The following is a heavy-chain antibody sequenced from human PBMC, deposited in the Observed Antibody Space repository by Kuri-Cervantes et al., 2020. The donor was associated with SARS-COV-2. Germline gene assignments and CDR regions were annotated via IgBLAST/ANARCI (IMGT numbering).Heavy chain of an antibody. D-gene: IGHD3-10*01. CDR1: GYTFTSYD. CDR3: ARDRFSYYYGSGSYSDY. Sequence: SVKVSCKASGYTFTSYDINWVRQAPGQGLEWMGGIIPIFGTANYAQKFQGRVTITADESTSTAYMELSSLRSEDTAVYYCARDRFSYYYGSGSYSDYWGQGTLVTVSS. CDR2: IIPIFGTA. V-gene: IGHV1-69*13. J-gene: IGHJ4*02.